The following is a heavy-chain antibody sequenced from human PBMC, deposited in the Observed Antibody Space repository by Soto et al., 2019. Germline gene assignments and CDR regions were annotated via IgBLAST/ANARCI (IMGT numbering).Heavy chain of an antibody. CDR2: IIPIFGTA. J-gene: IGHJ6*02. V-gene: IGHV1-69*13. D-gene: IGHD3-10*01. CDR3: ARVGSMSGRGSGSGGMDV. CDR1: GGTFSSYA. Sequence: ASVKVSCKASGGTFSSYAISWVRQAPGQGLEWMGGIIPIFGTANYAQKFQGRVTITADESTSTAYMELSSLRSEDTAVYYCARVGSMSGRGSGSGGMDVWGQGTTVTVSS.